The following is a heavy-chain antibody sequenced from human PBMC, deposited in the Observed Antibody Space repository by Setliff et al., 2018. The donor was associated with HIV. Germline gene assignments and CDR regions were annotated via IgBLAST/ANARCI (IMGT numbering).Heavy chain of an antibody. J-gene: IGHJ3*01. Sequence: ASVKVSCKTSGYTHTAYYIYWVRQAPGHGLELMGRIHPNTGSTNYLQEFQGRVTITRDTSMSTVYMALTGLTSDDTAVYYCAKQGYSDSLYAFDVWGQGTMVTVSS. CDR1: GYTHTAYY. CDR3: AKQGYSDSLYAFDV. V-gene: IGHV1-2*06. D-gene: IGHD1-26*01. CDR2: IHPNTGST.